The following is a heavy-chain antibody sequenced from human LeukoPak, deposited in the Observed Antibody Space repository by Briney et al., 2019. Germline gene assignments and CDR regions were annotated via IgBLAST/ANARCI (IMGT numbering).Heavy chain of an antibody. CDR2: MSGSGDET. Sequence: GGSLRLSCAASGFTFRYYAMSWVRQAPGKGLQWVSVMSGSGDETFSADSVKGRFTISRDNSKNTLYLQMNSLRAEDTARYYCAKYLSAKGPPYALDVWGQGTTVTVSS. CDR3: AKYLSAKGPPYALDV. J-gene: IGHJ6*02. CDR1: GFTFRYYA. V-gene: IGHV3-23*01.